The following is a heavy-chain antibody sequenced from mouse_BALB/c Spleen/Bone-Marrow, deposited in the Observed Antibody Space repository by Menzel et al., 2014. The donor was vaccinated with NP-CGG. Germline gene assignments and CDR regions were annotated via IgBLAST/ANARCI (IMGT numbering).Heavy chain of an antibody. CDR1: GFTFSSYA. J-gene: IGHJ1*01. CDR2: INSGGSDT. V-gene: IGHV5-9-3*01. D-gene: IGHD1-1*01. Sequence: DVQLQESGGGLVKPGGSLKLSCAASGFTFSSYAMSWVRQTPEKRLEWVAIINSGGSDTYYPDSVKGRFTISRDNDKNTLYLQMSSLGSEDTAMYYCARHGGGSSLWYFDVWGAGTTVTVSS. CDR3: ARHGGGSSLWYFDV.